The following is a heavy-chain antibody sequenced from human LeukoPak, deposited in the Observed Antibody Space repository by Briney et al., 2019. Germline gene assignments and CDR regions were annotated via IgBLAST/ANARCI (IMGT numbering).Heavy chain of an antibody. V-gene: IGHV4-31*03. CDR2: IYYSGST. J-gene: IGHJ4*02. CDR1: GGSISSGGYY. D-gene: IGHD3-10*01. CDR3: ARAEISGGPRRVRGVIDFDY. Sequence: PSETLSLTCTVSGGSISSGGYYWSWIRQHPGKGLEWIGYIYYSGSTYYNPSLKSRVTISVDTSKNQFSLKLSSVTAADTAVHYCARAEISGGPRRVRGVIDFDYWGQGTLVTVSS.